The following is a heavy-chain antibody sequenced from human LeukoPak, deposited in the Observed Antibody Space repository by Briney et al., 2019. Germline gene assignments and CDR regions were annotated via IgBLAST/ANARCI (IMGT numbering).Heavy chain of an antibody. J-gene: IGHJ5*02. Sequence: PSETLSLTCAVYGGSFSGYYWSWIRQPPGKGLEWIGEINHSGSTNYNPSLKSRVTISVDTSKNQFSLKLSSVTAADTAVYYCARAQSVSQDYYGSGSPNWFDPWGQGTPVTVSS. D-gene: IGHD3-10*01. CDR1: GGSFSGYY. V-gene: IGHV4-34*01. CDR2: INHSGST. CDR3: ARAQSVSQDYYGSGSPNWFDP.